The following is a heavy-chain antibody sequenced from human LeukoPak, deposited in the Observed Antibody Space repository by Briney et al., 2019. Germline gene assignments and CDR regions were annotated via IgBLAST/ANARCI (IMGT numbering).Heavy chain of an antibody. V-gene: IGHV1-69*05. CDR2: VIPIFGTA. D-gene: IGHD4-17*01. J-gene: IGHJ6*03. Sequence: ASVKVSCKASGGTFSSYAISWVRQAPGQGLEWMGGVIPIFGTANYAQKFQGRVTITTDESTSTAYMELSSLRSEDTAVYYCARTEGGDYGDRAYYYYYMDVWGKGTTVTVSS. CDR1: GGTFSSYA. CDR3: ARTEGGDYGDRAYYYYYMDV.